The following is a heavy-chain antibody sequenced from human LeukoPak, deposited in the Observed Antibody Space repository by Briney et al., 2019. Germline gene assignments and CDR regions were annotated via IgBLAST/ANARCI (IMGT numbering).Heavy chain of an antibody. CDR2: IYYSGST. CDR3: VGRGDVVVPAAVDY. V-gene: IGHV4-39*01. Sequence: SETLSLTCTVSGGSISSSSYYWGWIRQPPGKGLEWIGSIYYSGSTYYNPSLKSRVTISVDTSKNQFSLKLSSVTAADTAVYYCVGRGDVVVPAAVDYWGQEPLVTVS. D-gene: IGHD2-2*01. J-gene: IGHJ4*02. CDR1: GGSISSSSYY.